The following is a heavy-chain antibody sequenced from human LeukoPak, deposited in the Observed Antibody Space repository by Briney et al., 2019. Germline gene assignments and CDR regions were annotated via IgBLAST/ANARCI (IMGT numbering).Heavy chain of an antibody. V-gene: IGHV4-61*02. D-gene: IGHD3-22*01. Sequence: PSETLSLTCTVSGGSISSGSYYWSWIRQPAGKGLEWIGRIYTSGSTNYNPSLKSRVTISVDTSKNQYSLKLSSVTAADTAVYYCARDRNYYDSSGYYTDAFDIWGQGTMVTVSS. J-gene: IGHJ3*02. CDR3: ARDRNYYDSSGYYTDAFDI. CDR1: GGSISSGSYY. CDR2: IYTSGST.